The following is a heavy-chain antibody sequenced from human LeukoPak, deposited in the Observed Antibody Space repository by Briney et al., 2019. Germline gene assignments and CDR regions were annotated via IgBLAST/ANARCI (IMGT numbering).Heavy chain of an antibody. Sequence: SETLSLTCTVSGGSISSYYWSWIRQPPGKGLEWIGYIYYSGSTYYTPSLKSRLTISVDTSKNQFSLKLSSLTAADTAVYYRARGAPPEYFQHWGQGTLVTVSS. J-gene: IGHJ1*01. CDR3: ARGAPPEYFQH. CDR2: IYYSGST. D-gene: IGHD3-10*01. CDR1: GGSISSYY. V-gene: IGHV4-59*06.